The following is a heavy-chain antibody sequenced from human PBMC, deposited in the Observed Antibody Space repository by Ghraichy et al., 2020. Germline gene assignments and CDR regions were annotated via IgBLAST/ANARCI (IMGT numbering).Heavy chain of an antibody. CDR2: ISHSSRYI. CDR1: GFSFSTSR. D-gene: IGHD2/OR15-2a*01. Sequence: LSLTCAASGFSFSTSRMSWVRQSQEKGLEWVSYISHSSRYIYYADSVKGRFTISRDNAKNSLSLQMNSLRDEDTAVYYCARDFLGDHPFWGQGTPVTVSS. J-gene: IGHJ4*02. V-gene: IGHV3-48*02. CDR3: ARDFLGDHPF.